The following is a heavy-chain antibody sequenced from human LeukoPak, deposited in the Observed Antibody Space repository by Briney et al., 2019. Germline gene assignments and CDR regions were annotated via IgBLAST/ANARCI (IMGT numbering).Heavy chain of an antibody. CDR2: INPSVGST. CDR1: GYTFTSYY. CDR3: ARDLLFGYSGYDLYFDY. Sequence: ASVNVSCKASGYTFTSYYMHWVRQAPGQGLEWMGIINPSVGSTSYAQKFQGRVTMTRDTSTSTVYMELSSLRSEDTAVYYCARDLLFGYSGYDLYFDYWGQGTLVTVSS. J-gene: IGHJ4*02. V-gene: IGHV1-46*01. D-gene: IGHD5-12*01.